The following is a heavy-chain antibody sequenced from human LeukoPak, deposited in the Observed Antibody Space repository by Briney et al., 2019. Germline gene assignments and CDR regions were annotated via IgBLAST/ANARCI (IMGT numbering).Heavy chain of an antibody. J-gene: IGHJ3*02. CDR2: IYYSGST. D-gene: IGHD4-17*01. CDR3: ARETVTKAISAFDI. CDR1: GGSISSGDYY. V-gene: IGHV4-30-4*01. Sequence: TSETLSLTCTVSGGSISSGDYYWSWIRQPPGKGLEWLGYIYYSGSTYYNPSLKSRVTISVDTSKNQFSLKLSSVTAADTAVYYCARETVTKAISAFDIWGQGTMVTVSS.